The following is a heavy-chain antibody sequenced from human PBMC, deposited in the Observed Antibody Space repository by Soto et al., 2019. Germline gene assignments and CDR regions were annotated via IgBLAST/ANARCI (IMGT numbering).Heavy chain of an antibody. CDR2: IYYSGST. V-gene: IGHV4-59*01. CDR1: GGSISSYY. D-gene: IGHD4-17*01. CDR3: ARLYGLDAFDI. J-gene: IGHJ3*02. Sequence: QVQLQESGPGLVKPSETLSLTCTVSGGSISSYYWSWIRQPPGKGLEWIGYIYYSGSTNYNPSLKRRVPISVATSKNQFPLKLSSVTAADTAVYYCARLYGLDAFDIWGQGTMVTVSS.